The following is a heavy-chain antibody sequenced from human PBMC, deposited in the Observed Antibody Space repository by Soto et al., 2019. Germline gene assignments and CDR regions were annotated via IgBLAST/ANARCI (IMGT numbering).Heavy chain of an antibody. CDR3: ARDSKNRQDGMDV. CDR2: IGGSGATT. Sequence: EVQLLESGGTLVEPGGSLRLSCAASGFTFSNYAMSWVRQAPGKGLEWVSSIGGSGATTYYADSVKGRFTISRDNSKNTLYLQMNSLRAEDTAVYFCARDSKNRQDGMDVWGQGTTVIVSS. CDR1: GFTFSNYA. D-gene: IGHD4-4*01. V-gene: IGHV3-23*01. J-gene: IGHJ6*02.